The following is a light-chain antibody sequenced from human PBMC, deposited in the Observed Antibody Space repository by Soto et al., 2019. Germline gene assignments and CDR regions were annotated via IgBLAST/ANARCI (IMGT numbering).Light chain of an antibody. CDR1: QSVNNR. J-gene: IGKJ2*01. V-gene: IGKV3-15*01. CDR3: QQYDSWPPLYT. Sequence: EILMTQSPAILSVSPGERATLSCRASQSVNNRLAWYQQRPGQTPRLLIHGASTRATGIPARFSGSGSGTEFTLTISSLRSEDSAVYYCQQYDSWPPLYTFGQGTKLEI. CDR2: GAS.